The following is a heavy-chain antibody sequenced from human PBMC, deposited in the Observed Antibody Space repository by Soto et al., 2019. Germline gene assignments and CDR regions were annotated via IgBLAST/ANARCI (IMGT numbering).Heavy chain of an antibody. CDR3: ARVRGAQKGVGLMSHAFDI. V-gene: IGHV1-46*01. CDR1: GYTFTSYY. D-gene: IGHD3-16*01. Sequence: GASVKVSCKASGYTFTSYYMHWVRQAPGQGLEWMGIINPSGGSTSYAQKFQGRVTMTRDTSTSTVYMELSSLRSEDTAVYYCARVRGAQKGVGLMSHAFDIWGQGAMVTVSS. J-gene: IGHJ3*02. CDR2: INPSGGST.